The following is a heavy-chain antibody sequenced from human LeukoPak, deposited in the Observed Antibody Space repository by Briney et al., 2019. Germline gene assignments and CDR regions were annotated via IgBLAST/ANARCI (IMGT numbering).Heavy chain of an antibody. CDR1: GFTFSSYS. CDR3: ARTQFRGYYYVGFDY. D-gene: IGHD3-22*01. Sequence: PGGSLRLSCAASGFTFSSYSMNWVRQAPGKGLEWVSYISSSSSTIYYADSVKGRFTISRDNAKNSLYLQMNSLRAEDTAVYYCARTQFRGYYYVGFDYWGQGTLVTVSS. CDR2: ISSSSSTI. J-gene: IGHJ4*02. V-gene: IGHV3-48*01.